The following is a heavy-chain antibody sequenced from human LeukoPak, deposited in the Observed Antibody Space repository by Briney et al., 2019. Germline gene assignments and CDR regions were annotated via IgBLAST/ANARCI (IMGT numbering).Heavy chain of an antibody. Sequence: SETLSLTCGVYGGSFSGYYWSWIRQPPGKGLEWIGEINHSGSTNYNPSLKSRVTISIDTSKNQFSLKVGSMTAADTAVYYCARAPHGHSGTCHPPGEAFDIWGQGTMVTVSS. CDR2: INHSGST. V-gene: IGHV4-34*01. J-gene: IGHJ3*02. D-gene: IGHD1-26*01. CDR1: GGSFSGYY. CDR3: ARAPHGHSGTCHPPGEAFDI.